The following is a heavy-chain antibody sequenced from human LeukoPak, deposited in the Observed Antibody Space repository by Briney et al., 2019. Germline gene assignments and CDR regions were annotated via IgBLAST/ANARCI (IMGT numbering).Heavy chain of an antibody. Sequence: SETLSLTRTVSGGSISSSSYYWGWIRQPPGKGLEWIGSIYYSGSTYYTPSLKSRVTISVDTSKNQFSLKLSSVTAADTAVYYCASPTCSGGSCYVDYWGQGTLVTVSS. D-gene: IGHD2-15*01. V-gene: IGHV4-39*01. CDR2: IYYSGST. J-gene: IGHJ4*02. CDR3: ASPTCSGGSCYVDY. CDR1: GGSISSSSYY.